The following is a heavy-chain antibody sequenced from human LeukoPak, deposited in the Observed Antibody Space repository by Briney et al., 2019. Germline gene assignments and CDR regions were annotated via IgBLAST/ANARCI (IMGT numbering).Heavy chain of an antibody. Sequence: KPSETLSLTCAVYGGSFSGYYWSWIRQPPGKGLGWIGEINHSGSTNYNPSLKSRVTISVDTSKNQFSLKLSSVTAADTAVYYCARGNMIVVVISAFDIWGQGTMVTVSS. D-gene: IGHD3-22*01. V-gene: IGHV4-34*01. CDR3: ARGNMIVVVISAFDI. CDR2: INHSGST. J-gene: IGHJ3*02. CDR1: GGSFSGYY.